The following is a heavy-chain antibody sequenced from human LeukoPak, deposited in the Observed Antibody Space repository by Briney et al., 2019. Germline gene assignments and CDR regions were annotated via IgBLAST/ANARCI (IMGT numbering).Heavy chain of an antibody. V-gene: IGHV1-69*05. J-gene: IGHJ4*02. CDR1: WGTLSSYA. D-gene: IGHD6-19*01. CDR2: IIPIFGTA. CDR3: ARGSDSAAFVY. Sequence: ASAKVPRKASWGTLSSYAISRVRQAPGQGLEWMGGIIPIFGTANYAQKFQGRVTITTDESTSTAYREPSSLRSEDTAGYYCARGSDSAAFVYWGEGTLGTVSS.